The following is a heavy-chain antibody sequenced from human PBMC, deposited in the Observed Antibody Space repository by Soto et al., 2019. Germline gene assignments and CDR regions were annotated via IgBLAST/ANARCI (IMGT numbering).Heavy chain of an antibody. CDR1: GGTFGSYA. CDR3: EREAPYCTSVTCPKFYDMDV. D-gene: IGHD2-8*02. V-gene: IGHV1-69*01. J-gene: IGHJ6*02. Sequence: QVQLVQSGAEVKKPGSSVKVSCKASGGTFGSYAITWVRRAPGQGLEWLGGIIPILNSPAYAQKFQARVVITADEITNTVYMELNRLRFDDTAVYYCEREAPYCTSVTCPKFYDMDVWGQGTTVTVAS. CDR2: IIPILNSP.